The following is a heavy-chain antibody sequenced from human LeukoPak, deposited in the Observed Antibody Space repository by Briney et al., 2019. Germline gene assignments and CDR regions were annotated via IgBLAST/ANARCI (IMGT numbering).Heavy chain of an antibody. CDR1: GFTFSSYS. D-gene: IGHD5-12*01. CDR3: AREAGWLRFPYFDY. CDR2: ISSSSSTI. V-gene: IGHV3-48*01. J-gene: IGHJ4*02. Sequence: GGSLRLSCAASGFTFSSYSMNWVRQAPGKGLEWVSYISSSSSTIYYADSVKGRFTISRDNAKNSLYLQMNSLRAEDTAVYYCAREAGWLRFPYFDYWGQGTLVTVSS.